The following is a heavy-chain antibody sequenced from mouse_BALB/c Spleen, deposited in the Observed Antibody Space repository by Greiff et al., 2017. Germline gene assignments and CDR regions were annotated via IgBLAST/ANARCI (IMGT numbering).Heavy chain of an antibody. CDR1: GYTFTSYW. Sequence: VQLQQPGAELVRPGASVKLSCKASGYTFTSYWINWVKQRPGQGLEWIGNIYPSDSYTNYNQKFKDKATLTADKSSSTAYMQLSSLTSEDSAVYYCARKSSWFAYWGEGTLVTVSA. D-gene: IGHD1-3*01. CDR2: IYPSDSYT. V-gene: IGHV1-69*02. CDR3: ARKSSWFAY. J-gene: IGHJ3*01.